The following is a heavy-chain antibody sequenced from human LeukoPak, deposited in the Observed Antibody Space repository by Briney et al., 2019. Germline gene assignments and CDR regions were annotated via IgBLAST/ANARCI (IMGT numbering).Heavy chain of an antibody. CDR3: ARGLYVRDSSGYYFKFYYYYGMDV. Sequence: PSETLSLTCAVYGGSFSGYYWKWIRQPPVKGLEWIGEINDSGSTNYNPSLKSRVTISVDTSKNQFSLKLSSVTAADTAVYYCARGLYVRDSSGYYFKFYYYYGMDVWGQGTTVTVSS. V-gene: IGHV4-34*01. J-gene: IGHJ6*02. CDR1: GGSFSGYY. CDR2: INDSGST. D-gene: IGHD3-22*01.